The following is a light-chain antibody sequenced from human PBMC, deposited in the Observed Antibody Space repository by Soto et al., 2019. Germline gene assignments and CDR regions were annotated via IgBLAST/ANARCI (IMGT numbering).Light chain of an antibody. J-gene: IGKJ1*01. CDR2: GVS. Sequence: ELVLTQSPGTLSLPPGERAPLSCRASQSLSSRNLAWYQQKPGQAPRPLIYGVSSRATGIPDRFSGSGSGTDFTLTISRLEPEDFAVYYCQQYDSSPRTFGQGTKVDIK. V-gene: IGKV3-20*01. CDR1: QSLSSRN. CDR3: QQYDSSPRT.